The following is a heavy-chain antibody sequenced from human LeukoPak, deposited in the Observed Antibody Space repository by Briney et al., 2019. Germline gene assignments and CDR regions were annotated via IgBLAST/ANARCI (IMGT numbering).Heavy chain of an antibody. CDR3: ARQSDGWPES. Sequence: SETLSLTCSVSGVSINGYYWTWMRLSPGERLEWIGYIYSNREYRLNPSLKSRLTFSLDTPKNQIFLQLASVTAADTAVYFCARQSDGWPESWGHGTLVTVSS. J-gene: IGHJ4*01. CDR1: GVSINGYY. D-gene: IGHD2-15*01. CDR2: IYSNREY. V-gene: IGHV4-59*08.